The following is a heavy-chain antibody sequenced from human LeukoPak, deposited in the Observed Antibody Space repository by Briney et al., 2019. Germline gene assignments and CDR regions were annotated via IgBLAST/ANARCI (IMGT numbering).Heavy chain of an antibody. Sequence: GGSLRLSCAASGFTFNNYWMHWVRQAPGKGLVWVSRIRHDAGVTTYADSVKGRFTISRDNAKNTLYLQMNSLRAEDTAVYYCARDRDIVATEGFDYWGQGTLVTVSS. CDR2: IRHDAGVT. V-gene: IGHV3-74*01. CDR1: GFTFNNYW. CDR3: ARDRDIVATEGFDY. J-gene: IGHJ4*02. D-gene: IGHD5-12*01.